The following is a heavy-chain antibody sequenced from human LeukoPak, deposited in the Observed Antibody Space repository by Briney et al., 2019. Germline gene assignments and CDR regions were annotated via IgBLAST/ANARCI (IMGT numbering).Heavy chain of an antibody. V-gene: IGHV3-23*01. Sequence: GGSLRLSCAASGFTFSSYAMSWVRQAPGKGLEWVSAISGSGGSTYYADSVKGRFTISRDNSKNTLYLQMNSLRAEDTAVYYCAKEAKGLLLPPLFGVWAPPKPPGSVNLDYWGQGTLVTVSS. CDR3: AKEAKGLLLPPLFGVWAPPKPPGSVNLDY. J-gene: IGHJ4*02. CDR2: ISGSGGST. D-gene: IGHD1-26*01. CDR1: GFTFSSYA.